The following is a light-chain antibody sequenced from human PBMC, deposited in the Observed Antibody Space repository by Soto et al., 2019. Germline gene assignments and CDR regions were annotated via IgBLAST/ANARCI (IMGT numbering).Light chain of an antibody. J-gene: IGLJ1*01. V-gene: IGLV2-8*01. Sequence: QSVLTQPPSASGSPGESVTISCTGTSSDVGGCKYVSWYQQHPGKAPKLIIYEVTKRPSGVPDRFSGSKSGNTASLTVSGLQADDEADYFCSSYVGTNFVNVFGTGTKLTVL. CDR1: SSDVGGCKY. CDR3: SSYVGTNFVNV. CDR2: EVT.